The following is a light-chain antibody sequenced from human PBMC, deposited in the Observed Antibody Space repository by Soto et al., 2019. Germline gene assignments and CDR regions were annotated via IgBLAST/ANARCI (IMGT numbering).Light chain of an antibody. CDR1: QSVLYSSNNKNY. V-gene: IGKV4-1*01. CDR2: WAS. CDR3: QQYYSIPYT. Sequence: DIVMTQSPDSLAVSLGERATINCKSSQSVLYSSNNKNYLAWYQQKPGQPPKLLFYWASTRESGVPDRFSGSESGTDFTLTISSLQAEDVAVYYCQQYYSIPYTFGQGTKLEI. J-gene: IGKJ2*01.